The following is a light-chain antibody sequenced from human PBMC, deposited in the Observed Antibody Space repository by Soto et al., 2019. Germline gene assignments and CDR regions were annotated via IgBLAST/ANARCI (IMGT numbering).Light chain of an antibody. Sequence: DIHMTQSPSSMSASLGERVTITCRASQSISSWLAWYQQKPGKAPRLLMYQASTLESGVPSRFSGSGSGTELTLTISRLQPDDFATYYCQQYSSYPYTFGQGTKVDIK. CDR3: QQYSSYPYT. CDR2: QAS. V-gene: IGKV1-5*03. CDR1: QSISSW. J-gene: IGKJ2*01.